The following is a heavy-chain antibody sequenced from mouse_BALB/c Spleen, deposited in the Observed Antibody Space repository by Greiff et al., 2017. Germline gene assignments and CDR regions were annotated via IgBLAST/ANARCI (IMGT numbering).Heavy chain of an antibody. J-gene: IGHJ2*01. Sequence: QVQLQQSGAELVRPGSSVKISCKASGYAFSSYWMNWVKQRPGQGLEWIGQIYPGDGDTNYNGKFKGKATLTADKSSSTAYMQLSSLTSEDSAVYFCARGSSLAWFAYWGQGTTLTVSS. V-gene: IGHV1-80*01. CDR2: IYPGDGDT. CDR3: ARGSSLAWFAY. CDR1: GYAFSSYW. D-gene: IGHD1-1*01.